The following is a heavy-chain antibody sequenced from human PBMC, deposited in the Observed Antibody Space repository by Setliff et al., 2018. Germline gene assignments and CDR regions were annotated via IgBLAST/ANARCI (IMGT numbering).Heavy chain of an antibody. CDR3: ARVALVVVIRNAFDI. CDR1: GGSISSGGYY. Sequence: SETLSLTCTVSGGSISSGGYYWSWIRQHPGKGLEWIGYIYYSGSTYYNPSLKSRVTISVDKSRNQFSLNLNSVTAADTAVYYCARVALVVVIRNAFDIWGQGTMVTVSS. CDR2: IYYSGST. J-gene: IGHJ3*02. V-gene: IGHV4-31*03. D-gene: IGHD2-21*01.